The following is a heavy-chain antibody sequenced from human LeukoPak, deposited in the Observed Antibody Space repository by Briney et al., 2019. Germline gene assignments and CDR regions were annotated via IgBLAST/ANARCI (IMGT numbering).Heavy chain of an antibody. CDR3: TRMTTGHDY. Sequence: SETLSLTCAVSGVSFDDYYWSWVRETPGKGLEWIGEINHSGYTNDSPSLKSRVTLSIDTSRKQFSLNLRSVTVADAGIYYCTRMTTGHDYWGQGTLVTVSS. J-gene: IGHJ4*02. CDR1: GVSFDDYY. D-gene: IGHD4-17*01. CDR2: INHSGYT. V-gene: IGHV4-34*01.